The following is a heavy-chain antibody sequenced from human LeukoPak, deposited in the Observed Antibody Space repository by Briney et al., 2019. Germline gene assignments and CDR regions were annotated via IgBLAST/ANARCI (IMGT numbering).Heavy chain of an antibody. CDR2: INAGNGNT. V-gene: IGHV1-3*01. Sequence: GASVKVSCKASGYTFTSYAMHWVRQAPGQRLEWMGWINAGNGNTKYSQKFQGRVTITRDTSASTAYMELSSLRSEDTAVYYCATTPIYDSSGYALDYWGQGTLVTVSS. D-gene: IGHD3-22*01. CDR3: ATTPIYDSSGYALDY. CDR1: GYTFTSYA. J-gene: IGHJ4*02.